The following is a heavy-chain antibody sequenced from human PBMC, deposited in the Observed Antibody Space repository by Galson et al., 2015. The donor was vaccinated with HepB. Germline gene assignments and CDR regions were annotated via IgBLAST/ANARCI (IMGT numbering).Heavy chain of an antibody. CDR1: GFTFSSYS. CDR2: ISSSSSTI. D-gene: IGHD4-17*01. CDR3: ARDSRGDYGRVYFDY. Sequence: SLRLSCAASGFTFSSYSMNWVRQAPGKGLEWVSYISSSSSTIYYADSVKGRFTISRDNAKNSLYLQMNSLRAEDTAVYYCARDSRGDYGRVYFDYWGQGTLVTVSS. J-gene: IGHJ4*02. V-gene: IGHV3-48*01.